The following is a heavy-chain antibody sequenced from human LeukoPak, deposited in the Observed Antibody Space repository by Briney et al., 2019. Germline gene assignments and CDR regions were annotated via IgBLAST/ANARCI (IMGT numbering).Heavy chain of an antibody. CDR1: GGTFSSYA. J-gene: IGHJ4*02. CDR3: ARDQQWLPFDY. CDR2: IIPILGIA. V-gene: IGHV1-69*04. Sequence: SVKVSCKASGGTFSSYAISWVRQAPGQGLEWMGRIIPILGIANYAQKFQGRVTITADKSTSTVYMELSSLRSEDTAVYYCARDQQWLPFDYWGQGTLVTVSS. D-gene: IGHD6-19*01.